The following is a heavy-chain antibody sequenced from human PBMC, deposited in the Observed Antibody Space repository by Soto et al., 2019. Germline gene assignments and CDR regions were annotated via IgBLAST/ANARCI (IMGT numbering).Heavy chain of an antibody. CDR3: ARVKYSSSRPYWYFDL. J-gene: IGHJ2*01. CDR1: GYTFTGYY. V-gene: IGHV1-2*02. D-gene: IGHD6-6*01. CDR2: INPNSGGT. Sequence: QVQLVQSGAEVKKPGASVKVSCKASGYTFTGYYMHWVRQAPGQGHEWMGWINPNSGGTNDEQKFQGRVTMTRDTSISTADMELSRLRSDDTAVYYCARVKYSSSRPYWYFDLWGRGTLVTVSS.